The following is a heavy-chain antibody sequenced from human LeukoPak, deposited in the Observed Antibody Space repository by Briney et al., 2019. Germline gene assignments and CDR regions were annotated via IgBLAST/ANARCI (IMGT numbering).Heavy chain of an antibody. D-gene: IGHD2-15*01. CDR1: GLSFSGSA. V-gene: IGHV3-73*01. Sequence: GGSLRLSCAASGLSFSGSAMHWVRQASGRGLEWLGRIRSKANSYVTAYAASVNGRFIISRDDSRNTAYLQMNSLQTEDTAVYYCTRHSDKYCSGAGCYVYNLYGMDVWGQGTTVTVSS. CDR2: IRSKANSYVT. J-gene: IGHJ6*02. CDR3: TRHSDKYCSGAGCYVYNLYGMDV.